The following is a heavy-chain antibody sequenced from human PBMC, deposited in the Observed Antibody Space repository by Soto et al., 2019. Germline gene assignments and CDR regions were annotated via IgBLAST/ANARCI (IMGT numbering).Heavy chain of an antibody. Sequence: QVQLVQSGAEVRKPGASVTVSCRSSGDSFNDYYIHWVRQAPGQGFEWMGWINPNGGVTKYAQKFQACVSMTRDTSITTVDMQLSRLRSDHTAVYYCARQSGGATATVDHYNFDMDVWCTGTTLTVSS. CDR1: GDSFNDYY. CDR2: INPNGGVT. CDR3: ARQSGGATATVDHYNFDMDV. D-gene: IGHD1-26*01. J-gene: IGHJ6*03. V-gene: IGHV1-2*04.